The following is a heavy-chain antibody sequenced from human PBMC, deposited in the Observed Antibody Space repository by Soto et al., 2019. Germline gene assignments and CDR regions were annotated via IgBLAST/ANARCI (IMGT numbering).Heavy chain of an antibody. D-gene: IGHD6-19*01. CDR2: INHSGVT. J-gene: IGHJ6*02. V-gene: IGHV4-34*01. CDR3: ARFSGSYYYAMDV. CDR1: GGSFSGYH. Sequence: SETLSLTCAVYGGSFSGYHWSWIRQPPGKGLEWIGEINHSGVTNYKPSLKRRVTISVDTSKNQFSLQLKSVTAADTALYYCARFSGSYYYAMDVWGQGSTVTVSS.